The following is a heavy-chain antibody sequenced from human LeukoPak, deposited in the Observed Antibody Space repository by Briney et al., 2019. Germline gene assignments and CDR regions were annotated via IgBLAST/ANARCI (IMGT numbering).Heavy chain of an antibody. Sequence: GGSLRLSCAASGFTFSSYAMSWVRQAPGKGLEWVSAISGSGGSTYYAGSVKGRFTISRDNVRNTLSLQIDSLRDDDTAVYYCAKDETGSFDSWGQGAVVTVSS. CDR1: GFTFSSYA. V-gene: IGHV3-23*01. CDR3: AKDETGSFDS. CDR2: ISGSGGST. D-gene: IGHD1-26*01. J-gene: IGHJ4*02.